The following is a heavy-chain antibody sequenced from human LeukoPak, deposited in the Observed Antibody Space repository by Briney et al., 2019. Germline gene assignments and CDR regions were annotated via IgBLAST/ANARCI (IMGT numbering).Heavy chain of an antibody. Sequence: SETLSLTCAVSGYSISSGYYWGWIRQPPGKGLEWIRSIYHSGSTYYNPSLKSRVTISVDTSKNQFSLKLSSVTAADTAVYYCARRGSSSWYFDYWGQGTLVTVSS. CDR2: IYHSGST. J-gene: IGHJ4*02. CDR1: GYSISSGYY. V-gene: IGHV4-38-2*01. D-gene: IGHD6-13*01. CDR3: ARRGSSSWYFDY.